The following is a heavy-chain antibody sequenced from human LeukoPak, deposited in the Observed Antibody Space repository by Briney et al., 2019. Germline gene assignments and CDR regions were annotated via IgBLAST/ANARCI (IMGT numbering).Heavy chain of an antibody. CDR2: INPNSGGT. V-gene: IGHV1-2*02. D-gene: IGHD3-10*01. CDR3: ARAPITMVRGVINGGAHFDY. Sequence: ASVKVSCKASGYTFTGYYMHWVRQAPGQGLEWMGWINPNSGGTNYAQNFQGRVTMTRDTSISTAYMELSRLRSDDTAVYYCARAPITMVRGVINGGAHFDYWGQGTLVTVSS. J-gene: IGHJ4*02. CDR1: GYTFTGYY.